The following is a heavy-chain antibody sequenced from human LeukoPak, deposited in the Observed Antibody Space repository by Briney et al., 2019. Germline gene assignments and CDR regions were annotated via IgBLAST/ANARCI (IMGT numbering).Heavy chain of an antibody. Sequence: SETLSLTCTVSGGSITGYYWSWIRQPAGKGLEWIGRVSDTGRAYYNPSLERRVTISLDTSKNQFSLKLSSVTAADTAVYYCARGLVVPAAVYYYYMDVWGKGTTVTVSS. V-gene: IGHV4-4*07. D-gene: IGHD2-2*01. CDR1: GGSITGYY. CDR3: ARGLVVPAAVYYYYMDV. J-gene: IGHJ6*03. CDR2: VSDTGRA.